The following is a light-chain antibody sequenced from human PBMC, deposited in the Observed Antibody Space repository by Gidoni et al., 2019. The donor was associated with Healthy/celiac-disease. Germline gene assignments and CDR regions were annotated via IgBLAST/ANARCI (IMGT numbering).Light chain of an antibody. CDR1: QSFSSY. J-gene: IGKJ4*01. V-gene: IGKV3-11*01. Sequence: EIVLTQSPATLYLSPGERATLSCRASQSFSSYLAWYQQKPGQAPRLLIYDASNRATGIPARFSGSGSGTDFTLTISILEPEDFAVYYCQQRSNWQGFXGXTKVEIK. CDR3: QQRSNWQG. CDR2: DAS.